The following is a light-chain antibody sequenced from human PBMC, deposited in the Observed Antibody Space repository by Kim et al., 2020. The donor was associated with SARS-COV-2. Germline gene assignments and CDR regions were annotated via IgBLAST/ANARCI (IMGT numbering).Light chain of an antibody. CDR3: QQYDDLPMYT. J-gene: IGKJ2*01. CDR1: QDISNH. V-gene: IGKV1-33*01. CDR2: DAS. Sequence: AAVGDRVTITCQASQDISNHLNWYQHKSGKVPTLLIYDASNLETGVPSRFSGSGSGTHFTFTISSLQPEDVATYFCQQYDDLPMYTFGQGTKLEI.